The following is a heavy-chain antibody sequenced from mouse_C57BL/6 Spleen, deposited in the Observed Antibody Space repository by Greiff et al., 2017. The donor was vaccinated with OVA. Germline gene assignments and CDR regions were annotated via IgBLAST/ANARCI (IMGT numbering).Heavy chain of an antibody. D-gene: IGHD2-5*01. CDR3: TTGYSNYEAMDY. J-gene: IGHJ4*01. Sequence: DVQLQQSGAELVRPGASVKLSCTASGFNIKDDYMHWVKQRPEQGLEWIGWLDPENGDTEYASKFQGTATITADKSSNTAYLQLSNLTSEDTAVYYCTTGYSNYEAMDYWGQGTSVTVSS. CDR1: GFNIKDDY. CDR2: LDPENGDT. V-gene: IGHV14-4*01.